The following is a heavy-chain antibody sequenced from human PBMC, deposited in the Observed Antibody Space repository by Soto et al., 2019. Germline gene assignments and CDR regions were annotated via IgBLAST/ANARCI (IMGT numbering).Heavy chain of an antibody. V-gene: IGHV1-18*01. D-gene: IGHD4-17*01. CDR2: ISGYNGNT. Sequence: ASVKVSCKASGYTFTRHAINWVRQAPGQGLEWMGWISGYNGNTNYAQNVQGRVTMTTDTSTSTAYMELRSLRSDDTAVYYCARDPSNYGDYNYYYYMDVWGKGTTVTVSS. CDR1: GYTFTRHA. J-gene: IGHJ6*03. CDR3: ARDPSNYGDYNYYYYMDV.